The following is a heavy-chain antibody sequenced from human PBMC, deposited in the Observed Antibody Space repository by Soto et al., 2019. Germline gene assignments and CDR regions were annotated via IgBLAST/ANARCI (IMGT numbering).Heavy chain of an antibody. CDR2: IYFRGTT. CDR1: GDSISSYY. Sequence: SETLSLTCPVSGDSISSYYSSWVRQPPGRGLEWIGYIYFRGTTNYNPSLKSRVTMSADTSKNQFSLKLNSVTAADTAVYYCARMNYYDTSGYPFDYWGQGTLVTVSS. D-gene: IGHD3-22*01. J-gene: IGHJ4*02. V-gene: IGHV4-59*01. CDR3: ARMNYYDTSGYPFDY.